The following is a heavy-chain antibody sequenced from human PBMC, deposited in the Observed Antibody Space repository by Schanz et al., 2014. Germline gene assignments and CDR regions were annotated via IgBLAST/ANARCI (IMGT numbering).Heavy chain of an antibody. J-gene: IGHJ4*02. V-gene: IGHV3-48*01. CDR1: GLTFTSAW. CDR3: AKDAENTAMITDYFDY. Sequence: EVQLVESGGGLVKPGGSLRLSCATSGLTFTSAWMSWVRQAPGKGLEWVSYISSSSSTRYYADSVKGRFTISRDNAKNSLFLQMNSLRAEDTAVYYCAKDAENTAMITDYFDYWGQGTLVTVSS. D-gene: IGHD5-18*01. CDR2: ISSSSSTR.